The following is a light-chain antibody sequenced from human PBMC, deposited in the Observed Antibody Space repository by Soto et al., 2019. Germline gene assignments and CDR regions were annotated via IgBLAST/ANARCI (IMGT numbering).Light chain of an antibody. CDR3: QHYNSYSEA. J-gene: IGKJ1*01. CDR1: QTISSW. V-gene: IGKV1-5*03. Sequence: IQMTQSPSTLSASVGDRVTITCRASQTISSWLAWYQQKPGKAPKLLIYKASTLKSGVPSRFSSSGSGTEFTLTISSLQPDDFATYYCQHYNSYSEAFGQGTRWIS. CDR2: KAS.